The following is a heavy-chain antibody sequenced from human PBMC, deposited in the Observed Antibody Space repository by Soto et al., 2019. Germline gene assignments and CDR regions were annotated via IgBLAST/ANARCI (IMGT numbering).Heavy chain of an antibody. Sequence: ASVKVSCKASGYTFTGYYMHWVRQAPGQGLEWMGWINPNSGGTNYAQKFQGWVTMTRDTSISTAYMELSRLRSDDTAVYYCARGDLGSDYGHYSLFAPRGQGTLVTVSS. CDR1: GYTFTGYY. J-gene: IGHJ5*02. D-gene: IGHD4-17*01. V-gene: IGHV1-2*04. CDR2: INPNSGGT. CDR3: ARGDLGSDYGHYSLFAP.